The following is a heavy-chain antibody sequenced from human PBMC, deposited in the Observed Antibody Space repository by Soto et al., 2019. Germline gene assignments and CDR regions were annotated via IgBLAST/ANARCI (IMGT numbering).Heavy chain of an antibody. CDR2: IYHGGTT. V-gene: IGHV4-38-2*02. Sequence: SETLSITCTVSGYSIISGSYWAWIRQPPGKGPEWIASIYHGGTTFYNPSLKSRITISVDTSNNQFSLKLTSVTAADTAVYYCARVHVMVVAGSTFDYWGHGTLVTVSS. D-gene: IGHD6-19*01. J-gene: IGHJ4*01. CDR3: ARVHVMVVAGSTFDY. CDR1: GYSIISGSY.